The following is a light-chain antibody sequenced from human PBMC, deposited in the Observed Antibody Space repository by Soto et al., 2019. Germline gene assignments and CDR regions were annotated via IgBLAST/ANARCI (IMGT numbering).Light chain of an antibody. CDR3: QQRSVWPIT. J-gene: IGKJ5*01. V-gene: IGKV3-11*01. Sequence: EFVLTQSPATLSLSPGERATLSCRASQSVGSYLVWYQHKPGQAPRLLIYDASNRATGIPARFSGSGSGTDFTLTISRLEPEDVAVYFCQQRSVWPITLGQGTRLDMK. CDR2: DAS. CDR1: QSVGSY.